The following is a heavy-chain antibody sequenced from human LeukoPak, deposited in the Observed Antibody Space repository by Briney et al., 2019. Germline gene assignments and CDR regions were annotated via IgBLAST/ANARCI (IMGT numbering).Heavy chain of an antibody. D-gene: IGHD3-10*01. CDR2: ISAYNGNT. Sequence: ASVKVSCKASGYTFTSYGISWVRQAPGQGLEWMGRISAYNGNTNYAQKLQGRVTMTTDTSTSTAYMELRSLRSDDTAVYYCARVLGFGELGGFDYWGQGTLVTVSS. J-gene: IGHJ4*02. CDR3: ARVLGFGELGGFDY. CDR1: GYTFTSYG. V-gene: IGHV1-18*01.